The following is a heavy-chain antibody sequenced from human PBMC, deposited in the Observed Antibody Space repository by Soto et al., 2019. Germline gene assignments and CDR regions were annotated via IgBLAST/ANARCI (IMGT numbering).Heavy chain of an antibody. D-gene: IGHD6-19*01. J-gene: IGHJ6*03. V-gene: IGHV1-18*01. Sequence: QGRLVQTGVEAKKPGASVRVCCKASGYSFTNYGIPWVRQAPGQGFEWMGRLSTYNGNTNYAQKFQGRVNLMTDATTSTAYLELRSLTTDDTDGYYCAKDRGVAPPVAENTRYYYNMDVWGKGTTVTVSS. CDR3: AKDRGVAPPVAENTRYYYNMDV. CDR1: GYSFTNYG. CDR2: LSTYNGNT.